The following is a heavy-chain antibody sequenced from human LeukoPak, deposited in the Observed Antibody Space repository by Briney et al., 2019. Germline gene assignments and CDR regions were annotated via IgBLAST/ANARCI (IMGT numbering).Heavy chain of an antibody. CDR2: FGGSGGTI. CDR1: GFTFSTYA. Sequence: GGSLRLFCAASGFTFSTYAMSWVRQAPGKGLEWVSHFGGSGGTIYYADSVKGRFTISRNNSKNTLYLQMNSLRAEDTAVYYCAKSDCGGDCHLLDYWGQGTLVTVSS. D-gene: IGHD2-21*02. V-gene: IGHV3-23*01. J-gene: IGHJ4*02. CDR3: AKSDCGGDCHLLDY.